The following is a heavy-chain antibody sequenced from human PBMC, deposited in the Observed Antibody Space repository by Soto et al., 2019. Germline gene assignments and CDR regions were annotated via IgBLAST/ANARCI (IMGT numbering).Heavy chain of an antibody. CDR2: ISAYNGNT. CDR1: GYAFTSYG. Sequence: ASVKVSWKAAGYAFTSYGISWGRQAPGQGLEWMGWISAYNGNTNYAQKLQGRVTMTTDTSTSTAYMELRSLRSDDTAVYYCARLIEWELLYLDYWGQGTLVTVSS. V-gene: IGHV1-18*01. D-gene: IGHD1-26*01. CDR3: ARLIEWELLYLDY. J-gene: IGHJ4*02.